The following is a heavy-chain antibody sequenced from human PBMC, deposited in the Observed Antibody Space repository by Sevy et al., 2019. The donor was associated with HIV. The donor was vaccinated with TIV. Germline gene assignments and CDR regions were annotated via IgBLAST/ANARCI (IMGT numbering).Heavy chain of an antibody. V-gene: IGHV1-69*13. Sequence: ASVKVSCKASGDTFSTYGLSWVRQAPGQGLEWMGGIIPTFGTPNYAQKFQGRVTITADESANTAYLELSSMGSEDTAVYYCAREGGVATTGDHDAFDIWGHGTLVTVSS. D-gene: IGHD7-27*01. J-gene: IGHJ3*02. CDR1: GDTFSTYG. CDR2: IIPTFGTP. CDR3: AREGGVATTGDHDAFDI.